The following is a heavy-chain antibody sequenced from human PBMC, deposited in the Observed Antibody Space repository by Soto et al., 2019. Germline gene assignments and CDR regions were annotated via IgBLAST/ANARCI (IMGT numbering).Heavy chain of an antibody. CDR2: IYTSGST. CDR1: GGSISSYY. Sequence: SATLSLTCTVSGGSISSYYWSWIRQLAGKGLEWIGRIYTSGSTNYNPSLKSRVTMSVDTSKNQFSLKLRSVTAAATAVYYCAGGHAVRGGGGVNYSHSRMDGWSQGSAVIVS. V-gene: IGHV4-4*07. CDR3: AGGHAVRGGGGVNYSHSRMDG. D-gene: IGHD3-16*01. J-gene: IGHJ1*01.